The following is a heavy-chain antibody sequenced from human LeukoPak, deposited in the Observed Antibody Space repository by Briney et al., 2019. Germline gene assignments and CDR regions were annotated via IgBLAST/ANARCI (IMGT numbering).Heavy chain of an antibody. V-gene: IGHV1-69*04. CDR3: ASPMTYYYGSGSQN. J-gene: IGHJ4*02. CDR2: IIPILGIA. CDR1: GGTFSSYA. D-gene: IGHD3-10*01. Sequence: SVSVSCKASGGTFSSYAISWVRQAPGQGLEWMGGIIPILGIANYAQTFQGRVTITADKSTSTACMELSSLRSEDTAVYYCASPMTYYYGSGSQNWGQGTLVTVSS.